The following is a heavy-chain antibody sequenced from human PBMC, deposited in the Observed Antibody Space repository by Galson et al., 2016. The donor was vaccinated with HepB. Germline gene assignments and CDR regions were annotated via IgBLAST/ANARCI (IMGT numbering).Heavy chain of an antibody. CDR3: ARELVRSAFDL. V-gene: IGHV3-23*01. J-gene: IGHJ3*01. CDR1: EFTFSDYA. CDR2: ITGDGRHT. D-gene: IGHD1-26*01. Sequence: SLRLSCAASEFTFSDYAMSWVRQAPGKGLEWVSTITGDGRHTYYADSVKGRFTISRDNAKNSVYLQMNSLRDDDTAVYYCARELVRSAFDLWGLGTMVTVSS.